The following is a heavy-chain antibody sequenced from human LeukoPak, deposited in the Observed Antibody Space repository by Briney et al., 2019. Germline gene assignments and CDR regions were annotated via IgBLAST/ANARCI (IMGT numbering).Heavy chain of an antibody. Sequence: ASVKVSCKASGYTFTSYGISWVRQAPGQGLEWMGWISAYNGNTNYAQRLQGRVTMTTDTSTSTAYMELRSLRSDDTAVYYCARLLPRATIAVAGTNWFDPWGQGTLVTVSS. CDR2: ISAYNGNT. D-gene: IGHD6-19*01. CDR3: ARLLPRATIAVAGTNWFDP. CDR1: GYTFTSYG. V-gene: IGHV1-18*01. J-gene: IGHJ5*02.